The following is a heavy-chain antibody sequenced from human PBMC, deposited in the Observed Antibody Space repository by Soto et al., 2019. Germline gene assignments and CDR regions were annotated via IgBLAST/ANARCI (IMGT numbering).Heavy chain of an antibody. CDR1: GYVITSGYY. CDR3: ARYFHTYSGPPI. Sequence: PSETLSLTCVVSGYVITSGYYWGWIRQPPGKGLKWIGTVDHSGSTYYDPSLQGRVTISIDTSKNQFSLKLTSVTAADTALYYCARYFHTYSGPPIWGQGTLVTVSS. V-gene: IGHV4-38-2*01. D-gene: IGHD5-12*01. CDR2: VDHSGST. J-gene: IGHJ4*02.